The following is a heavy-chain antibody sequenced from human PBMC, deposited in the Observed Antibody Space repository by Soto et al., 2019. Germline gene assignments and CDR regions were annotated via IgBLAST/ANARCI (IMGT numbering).Heavy chain of an antibody. D-gene: IGHD6-19*01. CDR2: ISAYNGNT. V-gene: IGHV1-18*01. Sequence: ASVKVSCKASGYTFTSYGISWVRQAPGQGLEWMGWISAYNGNTNYAQKHQGRVTITTDTSNSTAYKELRSLRSDDTAKYNSEIAPFSSGWHSAGDNSDDAFDIWGKGTRAT. J-gene: IGHJ3*02. CDR3: EIAPFSSGWHSAGDNSDDAFDI. CDR1: GYTFTSYG.